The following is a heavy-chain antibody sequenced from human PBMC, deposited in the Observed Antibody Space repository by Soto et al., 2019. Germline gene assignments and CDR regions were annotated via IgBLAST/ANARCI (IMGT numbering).Heavy chain of an antibody. Sequence: QVQLVQSGAEVKKPGSSVKVSCKASGGTFSSYAISWVRQAPGQGLEWMGGIIPIFGTANYAQKFQGRVTITADEATSTAYMELSRLRSEDTAVYYCARDPNRYYYGSGAGYYGMDVWGQGTPVTVSS. D-gene: IGHD3-10*01. CDR3: ARDPNRYYYGSGAGYYGMDV. CDR2: IIPIFGTA. V-gene: IGHV1-69*12. J-gene: IGHJ6*02. CDR1: GGTFSSYA.